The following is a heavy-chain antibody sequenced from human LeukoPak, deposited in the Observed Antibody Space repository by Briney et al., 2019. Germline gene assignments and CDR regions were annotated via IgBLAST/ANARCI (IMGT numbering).Heavy chain of an antibody. Sequence: GGSLRLSCAASGFTFSTYWMSWVRQAPGKGLEWVANIKQDGSEKYYVDSVKGRFTISRDNAKNSLYLQMNRLRAEDTAMYYCARASAGNAYWGQGTLVTVSS. V-gene: IGHV3-7*01. CDR2: IKQDGSEK. D-gene: IGHD6-13*01. J-gene: IGHJ4*02. CDR3: ARASAGNAY. CDR1: GFTFSTYW.